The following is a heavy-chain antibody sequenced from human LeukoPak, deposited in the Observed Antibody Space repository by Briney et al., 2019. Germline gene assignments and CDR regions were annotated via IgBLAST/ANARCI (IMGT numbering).Heavy chain of an antibody. V-gene: IGHV4-38-2*02. J-gene: IGHJ3*02. CDR1: GYSISSGYY. CDR2: IYHSGST. D-gene: IGHD3-22*01. CDR3: ARDSSSAYYQSDDAFDI. Sequence: PSETLSLTCAVSGYSISSGYYWGWIRQPPGKGLEWIGSIYHSGSTYYNPSLKSRVTISVDTSKNQFPLKLSSVTAADTAVYYCARDSSSAYYQSDDAFDIWGQGTMVTVSS.